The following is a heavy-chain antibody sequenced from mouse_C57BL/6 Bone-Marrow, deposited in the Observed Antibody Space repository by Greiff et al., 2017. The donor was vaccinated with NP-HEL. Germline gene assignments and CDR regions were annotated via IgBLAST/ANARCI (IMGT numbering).Heavy chain of an antibody. CDR1: GFTFSSYA. CDR2: ISSGGDYI. CDR3: TREDDGFAWFAY. Sequence: EVQRVESGEGLVKPGGSLKLSCAASGFTFSSYAMSWVRQTPEKRLEWVAYISSGGDYIYYADTVKGRFTISRDNARNTLYLQMSSLKSEDTAMYYCTREDDGFAWFAYWGQGTLVTVSA. J-gene: IGHJ3*01. V-gene: IGHV5-9-1*02. D-gene: IGHD2-3*01.